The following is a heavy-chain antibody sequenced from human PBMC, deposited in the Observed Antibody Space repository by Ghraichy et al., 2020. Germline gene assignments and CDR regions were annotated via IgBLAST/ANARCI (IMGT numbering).Heavy chain of an antibody. CDR3: ARASLYGDYGGIVHY. Sequence: ASVKVSCKASHYQFNGFYKHWVRHDPGKELEWIGRINHNRGETNYAQKFQVRVTMTRDTTISTAYMELSRLISDDKDVYYCARASLYGDYGGIVHYWGQGTPVTVSA. CDR1: HYQFNGFY. V-gene: IGHV1-2*05. CDR2: INHNRGET. J-gene: IGHJ4*02. D-gene: IGHD4-17*01.